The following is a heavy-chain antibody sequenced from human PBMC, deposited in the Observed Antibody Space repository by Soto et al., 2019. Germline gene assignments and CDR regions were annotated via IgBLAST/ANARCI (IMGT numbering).Heavy chain of an antibody. CDR2: ISYDGSNQ. J-gene: IGHJ4*02. Sequence: VGSLRLSCASSVFTFNIYGMHCVRHSPDKGLEWVALISYDGSNQYYADSVKGRFTISRDNSKNTLFLQMNSLRADDTAVYYCAKDQASGQGSFDSWGQGTLVTVSS. V-gene: IGHV3-30*18. CDR3: AKDQASGQGSFDS. CDR1: VFTFNIYG.